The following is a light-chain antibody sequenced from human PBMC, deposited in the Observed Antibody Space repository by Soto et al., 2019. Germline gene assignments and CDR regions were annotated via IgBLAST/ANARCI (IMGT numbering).Light chain of an antibody. CDR3: SSYRSSSTPVL. V-gene: IGLV2-14*01. CDR1: SSDVGGYNY. Sequence: QSALTQPASVSGSPGQSITISCTGTSSDVGGYNYVSWYQQHPGKAPKLMISEVSNRPSGVSNRFSGSKSGNTASLTISGLXAEDEAEYYCSSYRSSSTPVLFGGGTKVTVL. J-gene: IGLJ2*01. CDR2: EVS.